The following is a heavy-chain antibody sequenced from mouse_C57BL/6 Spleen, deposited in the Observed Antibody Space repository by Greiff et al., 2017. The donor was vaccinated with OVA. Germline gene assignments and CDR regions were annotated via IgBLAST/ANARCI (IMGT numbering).Heavy chain of an antibody. CDR2: IWTGGGT. J-gene: IGHJ2*01. CDR1: GFSLTSYA. D-gene: IGHD1-1*01. CDR3: ARNGGYGSSYYFDY. Sequence: QVQLKESGPGLVAPSQSLSITCTVSGFSLTSYAISWVRQPPGKGLEWLGVIWTGGGTNYNSALKSSLSISKDNSKRQVFLKMNSLQTDDTARYDCARNGGYGSSYYFDYWGQGTTLTVSS. V-gene: IGHV2-9-1*01.